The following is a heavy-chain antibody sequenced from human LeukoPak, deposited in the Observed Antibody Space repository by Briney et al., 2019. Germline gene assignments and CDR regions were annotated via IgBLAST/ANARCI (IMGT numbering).Heavy chain of an antibody. J-gene: IGHJ4*02. CDR3: ASLMSIAARPADY. D-gene: IGHD6-6*01. Sequence: GGSLRLSCAASGFTFSSYAMHWVRQAPGKGLEWVAVISYDGSNKYYADSVKGRFTISRDNSKNTLYLQMNSLRAEDTAVYYCASLMSIAARPADYWGQGTLVTVSS. V-gene: IGHV3-30-3*01. CDR1: GFTFSSYA. CDR2: ISYDGSNK.